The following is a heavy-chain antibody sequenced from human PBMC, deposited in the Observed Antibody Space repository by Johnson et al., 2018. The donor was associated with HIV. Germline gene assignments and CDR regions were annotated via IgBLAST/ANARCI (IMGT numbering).Heavy chain of an antibody. V-gene: IGHV3-30*04. CDR2: ISYDGSNK. CDR3: ARGVYSSSWYGAFDI. Sequence: VQLVESGGGVVQPGRYLRLSCAASGFTFSSYAMHWVRQAPGKGLEWVAVISYDGSNKYFADSVKGRFTISRDNSKNTLYLQMNSLRAEDTAVYYCARGVYSSSWYGAFDIWGQGTMVTVSS. J-gene: IGHJ3*02. CDR1: GFTFSSYA. D-gene: IGHD6-13*01.